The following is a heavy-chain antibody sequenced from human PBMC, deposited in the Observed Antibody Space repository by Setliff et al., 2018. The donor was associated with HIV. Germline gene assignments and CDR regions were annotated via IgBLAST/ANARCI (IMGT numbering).Heavy chain of an antibody. CDR2: IYTSGST. V-gene: IGHV4-4*08. Sequence: SETLSLTCTASGDSIRGYCWSWIRQPPGKGLEWIGYIYTSGSTNYNPSLKSRVTISVDTSKNQFSLKLSSVTAADTAVYYCAKDPAVNAYGDYPLGGMDVWGKGTTVTVSS. J-gene: IGHJ6*04. CDR1: GDSIRGYC. D-gene: IGHD4-17*01. CDR3: AKDPAVNAYGDYPLGGMDV.